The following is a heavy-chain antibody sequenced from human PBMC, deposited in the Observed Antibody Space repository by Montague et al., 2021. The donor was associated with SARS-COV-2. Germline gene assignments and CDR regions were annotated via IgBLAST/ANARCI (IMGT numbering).Heavy chain of an antibody. CDR2: INASGST. CDR1: GVSITSYY. CDR3: VRDGGNWYYFDY. Sequence: SETLSLTCSISGVSITSYYWSWVRQPAGKGLEWIGQINASGSTNYSPSLKSRVRLSIDNPKNQFSLKLASLTAADTAVYYCVRDGGNWYYFDYWGQGALVTVSS. V-gene: IGHV4-4*07. J-gene: IGHJ4*02. D-gene: IGHD3-3*01.